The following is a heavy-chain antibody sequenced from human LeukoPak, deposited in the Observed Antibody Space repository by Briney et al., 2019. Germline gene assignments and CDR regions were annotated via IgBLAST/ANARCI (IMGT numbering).Heavy chain of an antibody. CDR1: GYTFTIYD. J-gene: IGHJ4*02. V-gene: IGHV1-8*01. CDR3: ARGLYRAWQLLY. CDR2: MNPNSGYT. D-gene: IGHD4-23*01. Sequence: ASVTVSCTASGYTFTIYDINWVRQATGQGLEWMGWMNPNSGYTVYAQKFQGRVTMTRNTSISTAYMEVSSLSSEDTAVYYCARGLYRAWQLLYWGQGTLVTVSS.